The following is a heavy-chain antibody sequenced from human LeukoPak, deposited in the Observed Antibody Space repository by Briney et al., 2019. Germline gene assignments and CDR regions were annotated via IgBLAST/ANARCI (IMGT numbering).Heavy chain of an antibody. V-gene: IGHV4-38-2*02. J-gene: IGHJ4*02. D-gene: IGHD3-10*01. CDR1: GNSISSGYY. CDR2: IYHTGTT. CDR3: ARKGRGSYGSVNGYFDY. Sequence: SETLSLTCTVSGNSISSGYYWGWIRQPPGKGLEWIGIIYHTGTTYYNSSLKSRVTISVDTSKNQFSLKLNFVTAADTAVYYCARKGRGSYGSVNGYFDYWGQGTLVTVSS.